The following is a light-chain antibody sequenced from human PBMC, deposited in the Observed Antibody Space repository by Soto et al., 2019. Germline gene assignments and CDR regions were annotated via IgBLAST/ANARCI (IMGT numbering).Light chain of an antibody. V-gene: IGLV2-14*01. CDR2: EVS. Sequence: QSALTQPASVSGSPGQSIAISCTGTSSDVGGYNYVSWYQQHPDKAPKVMIYEVSKRPSGVSNRFSGSKSGNTASLTISGLQAEDEADYYCSSYTSSSSYVFGTGTKLTVL. CDR1: SSDVGGYNY. J-gene: IGLJ1*01. CDR3: SSYTSSSSYV.